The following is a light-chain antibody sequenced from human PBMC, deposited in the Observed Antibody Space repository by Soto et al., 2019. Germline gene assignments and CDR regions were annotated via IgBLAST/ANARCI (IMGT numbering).Light chain of an antibody. CDR2: GAS. CDR3: QQYGSSGT. J-gene: IGKJ1*01. V-gene: IGKV3-20*01. Sequence: EIVLPQSPSPLSLSLGERSTLSCMASQSVSNNYLAWYQQKPGQAPRLLIYGASNRATGIPDRFSGSGSGTDFTLTISRLEPEDFAVYYCQQYGSSGTFGQGTKVDIK. CDR1: QSVSNNY.